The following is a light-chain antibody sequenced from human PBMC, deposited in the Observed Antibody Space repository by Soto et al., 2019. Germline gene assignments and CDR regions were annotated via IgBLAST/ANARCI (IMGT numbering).Light chain of an antibody. V-gene: IGKV1-39*01. CDR1: QTISRF. CDR3: QQRFDAPIT. CDR2: TAS. Sequence: DIQVTQSPSSLSASVGDRVTITCRASQTISRFVNWYQQKPGKAPKVLISTASTLQSGVPSRFSGSGSGTEFTLTISSLQPEDFATYYCQQRFDAPITFGQGTRLEIK. J-gene: IGKJ5*01.